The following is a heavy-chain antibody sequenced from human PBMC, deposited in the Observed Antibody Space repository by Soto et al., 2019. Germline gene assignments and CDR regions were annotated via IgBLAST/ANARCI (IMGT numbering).Heavy chain of an antibody. Sequence: ASVKVSCKASGGTFSSYAISWVRQAPGQGLEWMGGIIPIFGTANYAQKFQGRVTITADESTSTAYMELSSLRSEDTAVYYCASDSGRIAARQPMGYYYGMDVWGQGTTVTVSS. J-gene: IGHJ6*02. CDR1: GGTFSSYA. CDR3: ASDSGRIAARQPMGYYYGMDV. V-gene: IGHV1-69*13. D-gene: IGHD6-6*01. CDR2: IIPIFGTA.